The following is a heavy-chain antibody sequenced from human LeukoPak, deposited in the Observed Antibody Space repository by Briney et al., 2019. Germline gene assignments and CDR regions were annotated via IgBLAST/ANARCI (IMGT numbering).Heavy chain of an antibody. V-gene: IGHV1-69*05. J-gene: IGHJ5*02. CDR2: IIPILATA. Sequence: GASVKVSCKASGGTFSTYAISWVRQAPGQGLEWMGGIIPILATANYAQKFQGRVTITTDESTSTAYMELRSLRYEDTGVYYCAREEADTAPGHRLDPWGQGTLVTVSS. D-gene: IGHD5-18*01. CDR3: AREEADTAPGHRLDP. CDR1: GGTFSTYA.